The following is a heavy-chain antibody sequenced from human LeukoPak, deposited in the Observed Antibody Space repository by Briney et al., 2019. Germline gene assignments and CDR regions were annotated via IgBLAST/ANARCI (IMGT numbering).Heavy chain of an antibody. CDR2: IKQDESEK. D-gene: IGHD1-1*01. J-gene: IGHJ4*02. CDR1: GFTFSSYW. Sequence: GGSLRLSCAASGFTFSSYWMSWVRQAPGKGLEWVANIKQDESEKYYVDSLKGRFTISRDNAKNSLYLQMNSLRAEDTAVYYCARDQIEGPTKLDYWGQGILVTVSS. V-gene: IGHV3-7*01. CDR3: ARDQIEGPTKLDY.